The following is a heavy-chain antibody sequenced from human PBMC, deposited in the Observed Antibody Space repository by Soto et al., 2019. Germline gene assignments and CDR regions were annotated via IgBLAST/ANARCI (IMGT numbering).Heavy chain of an antibody. D-gene: IGHD6-13*01. CDR3: AREAPYSSSWFDAFDI. CDR1: GDSVSSNSAA. V-gene: IGHV6-1*01. CDR2: TYYRSKWYN. J-gene: IGHJ3*02. Sequence: PSQSLSLTCAISGDSVSSNSAAWNWIRQSPSRGLEWLGRTYYRSKWYNDYAVSVKSRITINPDTSKNQFSLQLNSVTPEDTAVYYCAREAPYSSSWFDAFDIWGQGTMVTVSS.